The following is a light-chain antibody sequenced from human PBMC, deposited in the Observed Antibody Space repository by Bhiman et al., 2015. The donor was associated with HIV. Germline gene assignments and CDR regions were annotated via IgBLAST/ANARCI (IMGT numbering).Light chain of an antibody. CDR2: QND. V-gene: IGLV6-57*01. J-gene: IGLJ2*01. Sequence: NFILTQPHSVSGSPGTTVTISCTRSSGSIASNSVQWYQQRPGSSPTIVIFQNDERPFGVPDRFSGSVDSSSNSASLTISGLTTEDEADYYCQSSDVSVHVVFGGGTKLTVL. CDR1: SGSIASNS. CDR3: QSSDVSVHVV.